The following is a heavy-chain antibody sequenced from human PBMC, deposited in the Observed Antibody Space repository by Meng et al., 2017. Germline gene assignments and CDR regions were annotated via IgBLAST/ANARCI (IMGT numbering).Heavy chain of an antibody. CDR2: INVYSGIT. CDR3: ATRGNPYLNC. V-gene: IGHV1-18*01. J-gene: IGHJ4*02. CDR1: GYTLSSEG. Sequence: GPLVLCGAVGKKPGASVKLSCDPSGYTLSSEGFAWVRQTPEQGLEWLGWINVYSGITNYAQKFQGRATMTTDTSTRTGYMALTSLTSDDTATYYCATRGNPYLNCWGQGTLVTVSS.